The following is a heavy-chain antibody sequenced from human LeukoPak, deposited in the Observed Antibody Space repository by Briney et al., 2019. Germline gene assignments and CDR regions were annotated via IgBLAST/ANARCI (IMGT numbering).Heavy chain of an antibody. CDR2: ISGSGGTT. CDR3: AKAGWVYFETTTFHWADY. D-gene: IGHD2/OR15-2a*01. CDR1: GFTFTNYA. J-gene: IGHJ4*02. Sequence: GGSLRLSCAASGFTFTNYAMGWVRQTPGKGLEWVSSISGSGGTTYYADSVKGRFTISRDNSKNTVYLQVTSLRVEDTALYYCAKAGWVYFETTTFHWADYWGQGTLVTVSS. V-gene: IGHV3-23*01.